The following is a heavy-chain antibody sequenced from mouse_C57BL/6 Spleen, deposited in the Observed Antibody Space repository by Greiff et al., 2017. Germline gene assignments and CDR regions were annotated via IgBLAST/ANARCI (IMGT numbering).Heavy chain of an antibody. D-gene: IGHD1-1*01. CDR3: ARRDYFGSNVYWYFDV. CDR1: GFTFSDYG. Sequence: EVKLQESGGGLVKPGGSLKLSCAASGFTFSDYGMHWVRQAPEKGLEWVAYISSGSSTIYYADTVKGRFTISRDNAKNTLFLQMTSLRSEDTAMYYCARRDYFGSNVYWYFDVWGTGTTVTVSS. J-gene: IGHJ1*03. CDR2: ISSGSSTI. V-gene: IGHV5-17*01.